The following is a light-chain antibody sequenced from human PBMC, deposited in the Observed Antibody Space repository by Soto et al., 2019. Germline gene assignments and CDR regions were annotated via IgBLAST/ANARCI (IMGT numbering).Light chain of an antibody. Sequence: QSALTQPASVSGSPGQSITISCTGTSSDVGGYNYVSWYQHHPGKAPKLIIYEVSNRPSGVSNRFSGSKSGNTASLTISGVQAEDEADYYCNSYTSKSTGVFGTGTKVTVL. CDR3: NSYTSKSTGV. CDR2: EVS. J-gene: IGLJ1*01. CDR1: SSDVGGYNY. V-gene: IGLV2-14*01.